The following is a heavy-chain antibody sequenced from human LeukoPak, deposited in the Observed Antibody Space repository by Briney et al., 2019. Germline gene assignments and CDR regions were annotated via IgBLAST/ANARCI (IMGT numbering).Heavy chain of an antibody. CDR2: IDTGNNYM. D-gene: IGHD4-23*01. CDR1: GFSFSTSG. J-gene: IGHJ4*02. CDR3: ARDYGGSSPFDY. V-gene: IGHV3-21*01. Sequence: GGSLRLSCVASGFSFSTSGMNWVRQAPGKGLEWVSSIDTGNNYMYYADSVRGRFTISRDNPKNSLYLQMNSLRADDTAVYYCARDYGGSSPFDYWGQGTLVTVSS.